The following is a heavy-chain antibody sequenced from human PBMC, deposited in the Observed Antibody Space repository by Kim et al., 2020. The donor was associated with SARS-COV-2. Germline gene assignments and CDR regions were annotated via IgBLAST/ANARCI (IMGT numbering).Heavy chain of an antibody. CDR1: GLTLTRYG. V-gene: IGHV3-33*01. CDR2: MWFDGSNK. Sequence: GGSLRLSCAVSGLTLTRYGMHWVRQAPGKGLEWLAVMWFDGSNKYYADPVKGRFTISRDNSKNTLDLQMNSLRVDDTGIYYCVVVLAVAAANACDVWGQGTMVIVSS. D-gene: IGHD2-15*01. CDR3: VVVLAVAAANACDV. J-gene: IGHJ3*01.